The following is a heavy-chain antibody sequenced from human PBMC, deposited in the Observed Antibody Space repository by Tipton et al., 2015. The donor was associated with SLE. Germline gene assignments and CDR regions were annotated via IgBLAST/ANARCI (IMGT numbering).Heavy chain of an antibody. CDR3: ARLNMATDF. CDR2: IYFGGST. V-gene: IGHV4-59*12. CDR1: GGSISSYY. J-gene: IGHJ4*02. D-gene: IGHD5-12*01. Sequence: TLSLTCTVSGGSISSYYWSWIRQPPGKRLEWIGSIYFGGSTYYNPSLRGRVTISVDTSMNQFSLNLSSVTVANTAVYYCARLNMATDFWGQGTLVTVSS.